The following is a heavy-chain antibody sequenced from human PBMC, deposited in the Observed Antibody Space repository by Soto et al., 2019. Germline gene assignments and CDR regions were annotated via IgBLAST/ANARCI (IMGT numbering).Heavy chain of an antibody. CDR2: VSFDGSNK. CDR3: ARDQPGITTTGGGRIDH. J-gene: IGHJ4*02. V-gene: IGHV3-30-3*01. D-gene: IGHD1-20*01. CDR1: GFTFSTHA. Sequence: QVQLVESGGGVVQPGRSLRLSCAASGFTFSTHAMHWVRQAPGKGLECVAIVSFDGSNKYYADSVKGRFTISRDNSKNTLYLQMSGLTPEDTDVYYCARDQPGITTTGGGRIDHWGQGTLVTVSS.